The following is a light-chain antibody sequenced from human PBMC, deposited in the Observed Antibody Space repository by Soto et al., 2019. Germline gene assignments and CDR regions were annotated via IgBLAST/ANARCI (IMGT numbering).Light chain of an antibody. J-gene: IGKJ2*01. CDR2: GAS. CDR1: QSLDSTY. V-gene: IGKV3-20*01. CDR3: QRSGSAPPYI. Sequence: EVVLTQSPGTLSLSPGERATLSCRASQSLDSTYLAWYQQKPGQSPRLVIYGASRRATGIPDRFSGSGSGTDCTLTIGRLEPEDFAVYYCQRSGSAPPYIFGAGTRLDIK.